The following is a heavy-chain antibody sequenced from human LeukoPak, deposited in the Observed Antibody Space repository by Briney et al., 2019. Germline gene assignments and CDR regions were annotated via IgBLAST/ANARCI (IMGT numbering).Heavy chain of an antibody. D-gene: IGHD3-10*01. J-gene: IGHJ4*02. CDR3: ARDPTPILITMVRGVIAPPPGYFDY. CDR1: GGSISSYY. V-gene: IGHV4-4*07. Sequence: SETLSLTCTVSGGSISSYYWSWIRQPAGKGLEWIGRIYTSGSTNYNPSLKSRVTMSVDTSKNQFSLKLSSVTAADTAVYYCARDPTPILITMVRGVIAPPPGYFDYWGQGTLVTVSS. CDR2: IYTSGST.